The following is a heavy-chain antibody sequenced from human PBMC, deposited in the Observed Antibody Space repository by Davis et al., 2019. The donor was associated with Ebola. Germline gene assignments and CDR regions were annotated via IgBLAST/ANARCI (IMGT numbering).Heavy chain of an antibody. CDR1: GGSINDGYYY. J-gene: IGHJ5*02. Sequence: PSETLSLTCTVSGGSINDGYYYWSWVRQTPGKGLEWIGHIYYIGTTHYNPSLESRLTMSIETSKNQFNLHLTSVTAADTGVYYCARNSTTSGWFDPWGQGTRITVSS. CDR3: ARNSTTSGWFDP. D-gene: IGHD2/OR15-2a*01. V-gene: IGHV4-30-4*01. CDR2: IYYIGTT.